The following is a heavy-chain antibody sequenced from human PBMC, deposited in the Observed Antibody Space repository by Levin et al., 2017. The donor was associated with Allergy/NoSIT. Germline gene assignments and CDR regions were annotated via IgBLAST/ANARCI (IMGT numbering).Heavy chain of an antibody. V-gene: IGHV3-7*02. J-gene: IGHJ4*02. CDR1: GFTISSYW. D-gene: IGHD3-16*01. CDR3: VNWGSY. CDR2: IKKDGSQK. Sequence: PVGSLRLSCVVSGFTISSYWMSWVRQAPGKGLEWVAKIKKDGSQKYYVDSVKGRFTISRDNAKNSLYLQMNSLRAEDTAVYYCVNWGSYWGQGTLVSVSS.